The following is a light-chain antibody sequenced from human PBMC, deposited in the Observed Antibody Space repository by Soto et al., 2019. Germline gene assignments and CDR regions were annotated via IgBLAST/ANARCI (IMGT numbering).Light chain of an antibody. CDR2: AAS. CDR1: QRVSSNY. Sequence: IVLTQSPGPLSLSPGGRATLSCRASQRVSSNYLAWYQQTPGQAPRLLIYAASSRATGIPDRFSGSGSGTDFTLTISRLEPEDSGVYYCQQYGSSPYTFGQGTKREIK. CDR3: QQYGSSPYT. J-gene: IGKJ2*01. V-gene: IGKV3-20*01.